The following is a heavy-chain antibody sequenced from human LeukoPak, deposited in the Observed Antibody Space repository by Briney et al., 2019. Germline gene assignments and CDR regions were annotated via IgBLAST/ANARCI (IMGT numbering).Heavy chain of an antibody. J-gene: IGHJ6*03. CDR2: IYTSGST. Sequence: SETLSLTCTVSGGSISSYYWSWIRQPAGKGLEWIGRIYTSGSTNYNPSLKSRVTMSVDTSKNQFSLKLSSVTAADTAVYYCAREYCSGGSCYYPSYYYYYYMDVWGKGTTVTVSS. CDR3: AREYCSGGSCYYPSYYYYYYMDV. V-gene: IGHV4-4*07. CDR1: GGSISSYY. D-gene: IGHD2-15*01.